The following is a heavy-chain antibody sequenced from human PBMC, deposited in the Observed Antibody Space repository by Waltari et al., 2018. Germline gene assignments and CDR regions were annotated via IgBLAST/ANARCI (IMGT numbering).Heavy chain of an antibody. CDR2: IYYRGST. CDR1: GGSISSYY. CDR3: ARGGSAALEGWFDP. D-gene: IGHD2-2*01. V-gene: IGHV4-59*01. J-gene: IGHJ5*02. Sequence: QVQLQESGPGLVKPSETLSLTCTVSGGSISSYYWSWIRPPPGKGLEWIGYIYYRGSTNSPPSLQSRGTISVDTSNNQFSLKLSSVTAADTAVYYCARGGSAALEGWFDPWGQGTLVTVSS.